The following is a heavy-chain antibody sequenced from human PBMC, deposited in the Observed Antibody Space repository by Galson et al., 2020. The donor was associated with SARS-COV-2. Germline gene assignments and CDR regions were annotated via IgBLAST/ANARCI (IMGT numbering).Heavy chain of an antibody. D-gene: IGHD2-15*01. Sequence: GVSLRLSCAASGFTFSSYRMHWVRQAPGKGLVWVSRINNYGSSTIYADSVKGRFTISRDNAKNTLYLQMNSLRAEDTAVYYCARGDCSGGTCHSVDYWGQGTLVTVSS. CDR2: INNYGSST. V-gene: IGHV3-74*01. CDR1: GFTFSSYR. CDR3: ARGDCSGGTCHSVDY. J-gene: IGHJ4*02.